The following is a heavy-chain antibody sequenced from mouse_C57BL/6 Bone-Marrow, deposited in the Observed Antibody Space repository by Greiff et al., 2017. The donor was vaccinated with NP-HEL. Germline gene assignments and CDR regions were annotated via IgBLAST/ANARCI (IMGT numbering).Heavy chain of an antibody. D-gene: IGHD1-1*01. CDR3: AKGYYGSSYGFAY. CDR2: IYPGDGDT. Sequence: VQLQQSGPELVKPGASVKISCKASGYAFSSSWMNWVKQRPGKGLEWIGRIYPGDGDTNYNGKFKGKATLTADKSSSTAYMQLSSLTSEDSAVYFCAKGYYGSSYGFAYWGQGTLVTVSA. J-gene: IGHJ3*01. V-gene: IGHV1-82*01. CDR1: GYAFSSSW.